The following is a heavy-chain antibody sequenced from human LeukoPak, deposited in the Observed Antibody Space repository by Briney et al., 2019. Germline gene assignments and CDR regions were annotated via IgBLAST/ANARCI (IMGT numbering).Heavy chain of an antibody. V-gene: IGHV1-18*01. Sequence: GASVRVSCKASGYTFTSYGISWVRQAPGQGLEWMGWISAYNGKTNYAQKLQGRVTMTTDTSTSTAYMELRRLRADDTAVYYCATYYDYILGSYRQPNTAFDYWGQGTLVTVSS. CDR2: ISAYNGKT. D-gene: IGHD3-16*02. J-gene: IGHJ4*02. CDR3: ATYYDYILGSYRQPNTAFDY. CDR1: GYTFTSYG.